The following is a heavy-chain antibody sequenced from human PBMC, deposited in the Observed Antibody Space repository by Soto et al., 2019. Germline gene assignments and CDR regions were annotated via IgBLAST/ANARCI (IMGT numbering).Heavy chain of an antibody. J-gene: IGHJ4*02. CDR3: ARRYGASFDY. CDR2: IYYSGST. CDR1: GGSIGSYY. D-gene: IGHD4-17*01. V-gene: IGHV4-59*13. Sequence: PSETLSLTCTVSGGSIGSYYWSWIGQRPGKGLEWIGYIYYSGSTNYNPSLKSRVTISVDTSKNQFSLKLSSVTAADTAVYYCARRYGASFDYWGQGTLVTVSS.